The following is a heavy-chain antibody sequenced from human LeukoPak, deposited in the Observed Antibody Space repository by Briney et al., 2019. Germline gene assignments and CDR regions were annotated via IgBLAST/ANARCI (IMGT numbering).Heavy chain of an antibody. CDR3: AKDLRLYYYGSGD. CDR2: ISSSSSYI. CDR1: GFTFSSYS. J-gene: IGHJ4*02. V-gene: IGHV3-21*04. D-gene: IGHD3-10*01. Sequence: PGGSLRLSCAASGFTFSSYSMNWVRQAPGKGLEWVSSISSSSSYIYYADSVKGRFTISRDNSKNTLYLQMNSLRAEDTAVYYCAKDLRLYYYGSGDWGQGTLVTVSS.